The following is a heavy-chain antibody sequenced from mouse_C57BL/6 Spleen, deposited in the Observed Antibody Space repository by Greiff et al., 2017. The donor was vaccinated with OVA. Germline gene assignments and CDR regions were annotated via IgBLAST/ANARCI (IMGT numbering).Heavy chain of an antibody. Sequence: EVQLVESGGGLVKPGGSLKLSCAASGFTFSDYGMHWVRQAPEKGLEWVAYISSGSSTIYYADTVKGRFTISRDNAKNTLFLQMTSLRSEDTAMDYCAKGSLYYYGSSYGYFDVWGTGTTVTVSS. V-gene: IGHV5-17*01. D-gene: IGHD1-1*01. CDR3: AKGSLYYYGSSYGYFDV. J-gene: IGHJ1*03. CDR2: ISSGSSTI. CDR1: GFTFSDYG.